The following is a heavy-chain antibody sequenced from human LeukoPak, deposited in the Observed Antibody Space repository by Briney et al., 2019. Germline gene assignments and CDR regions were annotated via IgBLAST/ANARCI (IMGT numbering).Heavy chain of an antibody. D-gene: IGHD3-16*01. Sequence: GGSLRLSCAASGFTFSSYSMNWVRQAPGKGLEWVSYISSSSSTIYYADSVKGRFTISRDNAKNSLYLQMNSLRAEDTAVYYCARGLRYFGYWGQGTLVTVSS. CDR2: ISSSSSTI. CDR3: ARGLRYFGY. CDR1: GFTFSSYS. V-gene: IGHV3-48*04. J-gene: IGHJ4*02.